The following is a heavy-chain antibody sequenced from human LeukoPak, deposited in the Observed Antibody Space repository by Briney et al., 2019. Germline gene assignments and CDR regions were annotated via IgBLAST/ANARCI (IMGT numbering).Heavy chain of an antibody. Sequence: GGSLRLSCAASGFTFHHYSMHWVRQPPGKGLEWVSLISWDGGITYCADSVRGRFTISRDNGKNSLSLEMNSLRTEDTALYYCAKDSNTGGYSFGSWGQGTLVTVTS. V-gene: IGHV3-43*01. D-gene: IGHD5-12*01. CDR3: AKDSNTGGYSFGS. CDR2: ISWDGGIT. CDR1: GFTFHHYS. J-gene: IGHJ4*02.